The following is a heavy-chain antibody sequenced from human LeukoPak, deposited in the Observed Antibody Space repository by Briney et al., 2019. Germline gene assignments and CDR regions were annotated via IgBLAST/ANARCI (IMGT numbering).Heavy chain of an antibody. V-gene: IGHV3-72*01. Sequence: TGGSLRLSCAASGFTFSDHYMDWVRQAPGKGLEWVGRIRDKRNTFTTEYAPSVKGRFTISRDDSKDSLYLQMNSLKIEDTAVYHCVRGFGWTSGWSPFDNWGQGTLVTVSS. J-gene: IGHJ4*02. D-gene: IGHD6-19*01. CDR3: VRGFGWTSGWSPFDN. CDR1: GFTFSDHY. CDR2: IRDKRNTFTT.